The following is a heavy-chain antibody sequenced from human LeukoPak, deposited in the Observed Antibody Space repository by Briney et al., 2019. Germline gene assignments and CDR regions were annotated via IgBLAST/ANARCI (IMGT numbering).Heavy chain of an antibody. J-gene: IGHJ4*02. Sequence: SVKVSCKASGGTFSSYAISWVRQAPGQGLEWMGRIIPIFGTANYAQKFQGRVTITTDESTSTAYMELSSLRPEDTAVYYCARGRAAGRSAGLDDYWGQGTLVTVSS. V-gene: IGHV1-69*05. D-gene: IGHD6-13*01. CDR3: ARGRAAGRSAGLDDY. CDR2: IIPIFGTA. CDR1: GGTFSSYA.